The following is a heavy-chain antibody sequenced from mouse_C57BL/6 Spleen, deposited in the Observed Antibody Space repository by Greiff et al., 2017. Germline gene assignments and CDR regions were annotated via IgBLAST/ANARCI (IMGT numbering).Heavy chain of an antibody. J-gene: IGHJ4*01. D-gene: IGHD3-2*02. CDR2: INYDGSST. CDR3: ARGSGISYAMDY. Sequence: EVKLVESEGGLVQPGSSMKLSCTASGFTFSDYYMAWVRQVPEKGLEWVANINYDGSSTYYLDSLKSRFIIARDNAKNILYLQMSSLKSEDTATYYCARGSGISYAMDYWGQGTSVTVSS. CDR1: GFTFSDYY. V-gene: IGHV5-16*01.